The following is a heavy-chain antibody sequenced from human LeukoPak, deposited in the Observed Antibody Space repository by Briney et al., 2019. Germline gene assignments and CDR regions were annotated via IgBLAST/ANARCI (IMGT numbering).Heavy chain of an antibody. V-gene: IGHV3-30*02. J-gene: IGHJ4*02. CDR2: IRYDGSNK. D-gene: IGHD5-12*01. CDR1: GFTFSSYE. Sequence: GGSLRLSCAASGFTFSSYEMNWVRQAPGKGLEWVAFIRYDGSNKYYADSVKGRFTISRDNSKNTLYLQMNSLRAEDTAVYYCAKSTLLVATSPFDYWGQGTLVTVSS. CDR3: AKSTLLVATSPFDY.